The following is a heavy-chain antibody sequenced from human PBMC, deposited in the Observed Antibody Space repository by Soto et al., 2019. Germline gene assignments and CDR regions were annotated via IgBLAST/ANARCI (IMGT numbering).Heavy chain of an antibody. V-gene: IGHV4-34*01. CDR1: GGSFTGNY. CDR3: ARGIYYFWSSYDTWFDP. J-gene: IGHJ5*02. D-gene: IGHD3-3*01. CDR2: INHSRST. Sequence: SETLSLTCAVYGGSFTGNYWTWIRQPPGKGLEWIGEINHSRSTKYSPSLKSRVTMSVDTSKDQFSLRLSSVTAADSAVYYCARGIYYFWSSYDTWFDPWGQGTLVTVCS.